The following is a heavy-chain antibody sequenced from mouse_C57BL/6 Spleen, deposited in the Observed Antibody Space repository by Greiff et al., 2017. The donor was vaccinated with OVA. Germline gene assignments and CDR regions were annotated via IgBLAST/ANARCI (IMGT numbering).Heavy chain of an antibody. J-gene: IGHJ4*01. CDR1: GFNIKDYY. CDR3: APIYDDYDGHAMDY. D-gene: IGHD2-4*01. CDR2: IDPEDGET. V-gene: IGHV14-2*01. Sequence: VQLKQSGAELVKPGASVKLSCTASGFNIKDYYMHWVKQRPEQGLEWIGRIDPEDGETNYAPKFKGKATITADTSSNTAYLQLSSLTSEDTAVYYCAPIYDDYDGHAMDYWGQGTSVTVSS.